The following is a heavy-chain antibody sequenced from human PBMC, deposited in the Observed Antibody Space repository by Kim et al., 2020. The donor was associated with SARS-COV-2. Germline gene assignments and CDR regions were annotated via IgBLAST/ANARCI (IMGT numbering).Heavy chain of an antibody. J-gene: IGHJ6*02. CDR1: DFPFSSYW. CDR3: TRERHVAGDDYYGLDV. V-gene: IGHV3-74*01. CDR2: ISSDGIST. Sequence: GGSLRLSCVGSDFPFSSYWMHWVRQAPGKGLVWVLRISSDGISTSYADSVKGRFTISRDNAKNTLFLQMNSLRAEDTAVYSCTRERHVAGDDYYGLDVWGQGTPVTVSS. D-gene: IGHD3-16*01.